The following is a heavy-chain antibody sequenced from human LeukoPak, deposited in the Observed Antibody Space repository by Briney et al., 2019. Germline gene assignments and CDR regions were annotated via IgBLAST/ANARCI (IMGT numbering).Heavy chain of an antibody. V-gene: IGHV1-2*02. Sequence: GASVKVSCKASGYTFSGYYMQWVRQAPGQGPEWMGWVNPKNGGTNYAQKFQGRVTLTRDTSISTAYMELSGLRSDDRAVYYCARTYEKMATMGAFHYWGQGTLVTVSS. CDR2: VNPKNGGT. CDR3: ARTYEKMATMGAFHY. J-gene: IGHJ4*02. D-gene: IGHD5-24*01. CDR1: GYTFSGYY.